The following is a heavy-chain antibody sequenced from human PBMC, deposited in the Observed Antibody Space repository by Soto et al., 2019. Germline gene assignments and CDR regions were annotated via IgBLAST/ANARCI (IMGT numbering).Heavy chain of an antibody. V-gene: IGHV3-30-3*01. Sequence: PGGSLRLSCAASGFTFSSYAMHWVRQAPGKGLEWVAVISYDGSNKYYADSVKGRFTISRDNSKNTLYLQMNSLRAEDTAVYYCARRSQQWLAYYFDYWGQGALVTVSS. CDR1: GFTFSSYA. J-gene: IGHJ4*02. CDR3: ARRSQQWLAYYFDY. D-gene: IGHD6-19*01. CDR2: ISYDGSNK.